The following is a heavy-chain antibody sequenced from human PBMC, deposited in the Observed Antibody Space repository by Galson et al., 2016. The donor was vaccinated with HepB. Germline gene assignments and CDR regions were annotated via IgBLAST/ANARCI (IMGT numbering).Heavy chain of an antibody. CDR1: GFTFDDYA. CDR2: ISWNSGII. D-gene: IGHD2-15*01. V-gene: IGHV3-9*01. J-gene: IGHJ3*02. Sequence: SLRLSCAASGFTFDDYAMHWVRQAPGKGLEWVSGISWNSGIIGYADSVKGRFTISRDNFKNTMYLQMNSLRAESTAVFYCASCIGWYGRCAFEIWGQGTMVTVSS. CDR3: ASCIGWYGRCAFEI.